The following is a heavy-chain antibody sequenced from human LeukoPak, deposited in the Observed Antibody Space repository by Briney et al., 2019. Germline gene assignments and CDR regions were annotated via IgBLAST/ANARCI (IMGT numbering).Heavy chain of an antibody. D-gene: IGHD2-15*01. CDR3: ARDGYCSGGSCYSFDY. CDR1: GYTFTSYD. J-gene: IGHJ4*02. Sequence: SVKVSCKASGYTFTSYDINWVRQATGQGLEWMGGIIPIFGTANYAQKFQGRVTITADESTSTAYMELSSLRSEDTAVYYCARDGYCSGGSCYSFDYWGQGTLVTVSS. V-gene: IGHV1-69*13. CDR2: IIPIFGTA.